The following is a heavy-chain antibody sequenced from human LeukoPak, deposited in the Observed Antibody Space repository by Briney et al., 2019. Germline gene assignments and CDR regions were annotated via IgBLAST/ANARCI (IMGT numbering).Heavy chain of an antibody. CDR2: VHQTGTT. Sequence: PSKTLSLTCTVSSGSISRGDSYWSWIRQPPGKGLEWIGYVHQTGTTYYHPSLRSRVTISVGTSKNQFSLKLTSVTAADTALYFCAREYCSGGSCYFDYWGQGTLVTVSS. CDR3: AREYCSGGSCYFDY. CDR1: SGSISRGDSY. V-gene: IGHV4-30-4*01. J-gene: IGHJ4*02. D-gene: IGHD2-15*01.